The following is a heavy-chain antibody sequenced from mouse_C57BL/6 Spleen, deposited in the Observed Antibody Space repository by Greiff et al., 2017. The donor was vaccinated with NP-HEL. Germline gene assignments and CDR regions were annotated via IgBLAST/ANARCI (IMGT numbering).Heavy chain of an antibody. CDR2: IYPGNSDT. CDR1: GYTFTSYW. V-gene: IGHV1-5*01. CDR3: TEAYYSNSLMDY. D-gene: IGHD2-5*01. Sequence: VQLQQSGTVLARPGASVKMSCKTSGYTFTSYWMHWVKQRPGQGLEWRGAIYPGNSDTSYNQKFKGKAKLTAVTSASTAYMELSSLTNEDSAVYYGTEAYYSNSLMDYWGQGTSVTVSS. J-gene: IGHJ4*01.